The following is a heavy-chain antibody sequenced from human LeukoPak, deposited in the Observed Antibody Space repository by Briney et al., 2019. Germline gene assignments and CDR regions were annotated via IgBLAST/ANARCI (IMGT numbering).Heavy chain of an antibody. Sequence: SETLSLTCTVSGGSISSYYWSWIRQPAGKGLEWIGRIYTSGSTNYNPSLKSRVTMSVDTSKNQFSLKLSSVTAADTVVYYCARDPLYNYYDSSGYYYVGAFDIWGQGTMVTVSS. J-gene: IGHJ3*02. CDR3: ARDPLYNYYDSSGYYYVGAFDI. V-gene: IGHV4-4*07. D-gene: IGHD3-22*01. CDR1: GGSISSYY. CDR2: IYTSGST.